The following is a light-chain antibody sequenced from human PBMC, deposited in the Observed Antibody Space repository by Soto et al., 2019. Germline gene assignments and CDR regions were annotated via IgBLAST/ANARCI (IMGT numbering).Light chain of an antibody. CDR2: GAS. V-gene: IGKV3-15*01. J-gene: IGKJ1*01. CDR3: QQYNNWPRT. Sequence: DRVMTQSPATLSVSPGERATLSCRASQSVDNNLAWYQQKPGQAPRLLIYGASTRATGIPARFSGSGSGTEFTLTINSLQSEDFAVYYCQQYNNWPRTFGQGTKV. CDR1: QSVDNN.